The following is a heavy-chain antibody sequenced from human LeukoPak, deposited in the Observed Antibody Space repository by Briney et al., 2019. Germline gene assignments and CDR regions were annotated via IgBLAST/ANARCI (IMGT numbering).Heavy chain of an antibody. CDR1: GGTFSSYA. Sequence: ASVKVSCKASGGTFSSYAISWVRQAPGQGLEWVGRIIPIFGIANYAQKFQGRVTITADKSTSTAYMELSSLRSEDTAVYYCARDPSIAARHDAFDIWGQGTMVTVSS. CDR3: ARDPSIAARHDAFDI. V-gene: IGHV1-69*04. D-gene: IGHD6-6*01. J-gene: IGHJ3*02. CDR2: IIPIFGIA.